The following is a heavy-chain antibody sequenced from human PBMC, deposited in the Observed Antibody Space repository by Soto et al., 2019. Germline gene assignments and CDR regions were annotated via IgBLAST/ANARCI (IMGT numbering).Heavy chain of an antibody. CDR2: IYYSGST. Sequence: PSETLSLTCTVSGGSVSSYYGSWIRQPPGKGLEWIGYIYYSGSTNYNPSLKSRVTISVDTSKNQFSLKPSSVTAADTAVYYCARSNRGYYDFWSGPSSNWFDPWGQGTLVTVSS. CDR1: GGSVSSYY. V-gene: IGHV4-59*02. D-gene: IGHD3-3*01. CDR3: ARSNRGYYDFWSGPSSNWFDP. J-gene: IGHJ5*02.